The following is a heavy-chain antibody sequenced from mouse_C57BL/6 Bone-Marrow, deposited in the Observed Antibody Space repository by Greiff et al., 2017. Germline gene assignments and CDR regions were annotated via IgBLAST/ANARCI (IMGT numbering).Heavy chain of an antibody. J-gene: IGHJ3*01. D-gene: IGHD2-5*01. CDR3: ARIRYSNPAWFAY. CDR2: INPNNGGT. V-gene: IGHV1-26*01. CDR1: GYTFTDYY. Sequence: VQLQQSGPELVKPGASVKISCKASGYTFTDYYMNWVKQSHGKSLEWIGDINPNNGGTSYKQKFKGKATLTVDKSSSTAYLELRSLTSEDSAVYYCARIRYSNPAWFAYWGQGTLVTVSA.